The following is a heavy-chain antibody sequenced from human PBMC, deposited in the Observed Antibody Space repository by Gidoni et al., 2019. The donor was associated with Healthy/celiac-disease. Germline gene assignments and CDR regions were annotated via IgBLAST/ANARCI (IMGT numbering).Heavy chain of an antibody. CDR1: GFTFSSHW. CDR3: ARAPGRFLEWFDWFDP. V-gene: IGHV3-7*01. Sequence: EVQLVESGGGLVQPGGSLRLSCAASGFTFSSHWMSWVRQAPGKGLEWVANIKQDGSEKYYVDSVKGRFTISRDNAKNSLYLQMNSLRAEDTAVYYCARAPGRFLEWFDWFDPWGQGTLVTVSS. CDR2: IKQDGSEK. J-gene: IGHJ5*02. D-gene: IGHD3-3*01.